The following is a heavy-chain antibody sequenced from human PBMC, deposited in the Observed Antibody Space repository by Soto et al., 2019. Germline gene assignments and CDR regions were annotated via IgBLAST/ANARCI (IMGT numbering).Heavy chain of an antibody. J-gene: IGHJ4*02. Sequence: QVQLVQSGAEVKKPGASVKVSCKASGYTFTGYYMHWVRQAPGQGLEWMGWINPNSGGTNYAQKFQGWVTMTRDTSISTAYMELSRLRSDDTAVYCCARGSYDYIWGSYRYDLDYWGQGTLVTVSS. D-gene: IGHD3-16*02. CDR1: GYTFTGYY. V-gene: IGHV1-2*04. CDR2: INPNSGGT. CDR3: ARGSYDYIWGSYRYDLDY.